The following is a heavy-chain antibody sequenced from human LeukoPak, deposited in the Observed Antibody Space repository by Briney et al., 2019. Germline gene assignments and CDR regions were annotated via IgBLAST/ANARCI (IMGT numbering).Heavy chain of an antibody. CDR1: GFTVSNKY. CDR3: ARDITDDSSAYPDY. D-gene: IGHD3-22*01. V-gene: IGHV3-53*01. Sequence: GGSLRLSCAASGFTVSNKYMSWVRQAPGKGLECVSVIYDGGNTYYADSVKGRFTISRDNSKNTLYLQMNSLRTEDTAVYYCARDITDDSSAYPDYWGQGTLVTVSS. J-gene: IGHJ4*02. CDR2: IYDGGNT.